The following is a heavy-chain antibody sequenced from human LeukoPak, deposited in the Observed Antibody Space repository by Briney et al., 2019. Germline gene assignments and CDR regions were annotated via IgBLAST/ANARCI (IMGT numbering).Heavy chain of an antibody. CDR2: ISSSSNYI. CDR1: GFTFSNAW. V-gene: IGHV3-21*01. J-gene: IGHJ5*02. D-gene: IGHD4/OR15-4a*01. CDR3: VRIPNSANFPNWFDP. Sequence: GGSLRLSCAASGFTFSNAWMSWVRQAPGKGLEWVSSISSSSNYIYYADSVKGRFTISRDNAKNSLYLQMNSLRADDTAVYYCVRIPNSANFPNWFDPWGQGTLVTVSS.